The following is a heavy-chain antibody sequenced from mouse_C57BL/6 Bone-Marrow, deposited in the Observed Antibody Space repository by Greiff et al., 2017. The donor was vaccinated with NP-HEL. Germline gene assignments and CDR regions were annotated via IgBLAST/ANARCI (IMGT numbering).Heavy chain of an antibody. CDR2: INPGSGGT. Sequence: QVQLQQSGAELVRPGTSVKVSCKASGYAFTNYLIEWVKQRPGQGLEWIGVINPGSGGTNYNEKFKGKATLTADKSSSTAYMQLSSLTSEDSAVYFWARNRNYPYYFDYWGKAPLSQSPQ. V-gene: IGHV1-54*01. J-gene: IGHJ2*01. D-gene: IGHD2-5*01. CDR3: ARNRNYPYYFDY. CDR1: GYAFTNYL.